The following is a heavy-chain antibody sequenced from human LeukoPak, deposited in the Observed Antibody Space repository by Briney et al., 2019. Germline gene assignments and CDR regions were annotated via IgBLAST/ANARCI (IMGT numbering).Heavy chain of an antibody. V-gene: IGHV3-21*01. CDR3: ARLGAANDAFDI. J-gene: IGHJ3*02. CDR2: ISGSSYYI. CDR1: GFTFSSYT. D-gene: IGHD6-13*01. Sequence: PGGSLRLSCAASGFTFSSYTINWVRQAPGKGLEWVSSISGSSYYIYYADSVRGRFTISRDNAKNSLYLQMNSLRAEDTAVYYCARLGAANDAFDIWGQGTMVTVSS.